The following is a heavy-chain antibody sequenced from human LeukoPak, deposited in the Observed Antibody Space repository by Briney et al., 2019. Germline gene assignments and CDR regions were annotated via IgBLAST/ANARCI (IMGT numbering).Heavy chain of an antibody. V-gene: IGHV3-30*18. J-gene: IGHJ6*02. CDR1: GFTFSSYG. D-gene: IGHD3-10*01. Sequence: GGSLRLSCAASGFTFSSYGMHWVRQAPGKGLEWVAVISYDGSNKYYADSVKGRFTISRDNSKNTLYLQMNSLRAEDTAVYYCAKGRRVRGVINYYYGVDVWGQGTTVTVSS. CDR2: ISYDGSNK. CDR3: AKGRRVRGVINYYYGVDV.